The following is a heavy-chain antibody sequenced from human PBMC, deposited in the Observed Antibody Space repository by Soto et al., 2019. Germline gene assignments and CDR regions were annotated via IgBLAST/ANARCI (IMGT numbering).Heavy chain of an antibody. V-gene: IGHV3-15*01. Sequence: EVQLVESGGGLVKPGGTLRLSCAASGFTFSNAWMSWVRQAPGKGLEWVGRIKSKTDGGTTDYAAPVKGRFAISRDNSKNTLYLQMNSRSAEDTAVYYCAGGGRGGISPPFYWGQGTLGTVSS. J-gene: IGHJ1*01. CDR3: AGGGRGGISPPFY. CDR1: GFTFSNAW. CDR2: IKSKTDGGTT. D-gene: IGHD2-15*01.